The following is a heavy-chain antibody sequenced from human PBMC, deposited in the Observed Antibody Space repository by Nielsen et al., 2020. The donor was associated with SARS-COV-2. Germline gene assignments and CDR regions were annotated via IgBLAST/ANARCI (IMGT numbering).Heavy chain of an antibody. CDR2: IYYSGST. CDR1: GGSISSYY. CDR3: ARHIGYCSGGSCYPSDY. J-gene: IGHJ4*02. D-gene: IGHD2-15*01. Sequence: GSLRLSCTVSGGSISSYYWSWIRQPPGKGLEWIGYIYYSGSTNYNPSLKSRVTISVDTSKNQFSLKLSSVTAADTAVYYCARHIGYCSGGSCYPSDYWGQGTLVTVSS. V-gene: IGHV4-59*08.